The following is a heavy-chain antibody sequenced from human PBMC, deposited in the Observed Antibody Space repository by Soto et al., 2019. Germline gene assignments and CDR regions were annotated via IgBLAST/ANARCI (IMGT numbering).Heavy chain of an antibody. CDR1: GYVFTTYG. CDR3: ARGGTTGTTGRVDF. D-gene: IGHD1-1*01. V-gene: IGHV1-18*01. CDR2: SSPYSGQT. J-gene: IGHJ4*02. Sequence: QVQLVQSGGEVKKPGASVKVSCKASGYVFTTYGLTWVRQAPGQRLEWMGWSSPYSGQTSYADSLQDRVTLTRDTSRTTAYMELRSLRSDDTAVYYCARGGTTGTTGRVDFWGQGTLVTVSS.